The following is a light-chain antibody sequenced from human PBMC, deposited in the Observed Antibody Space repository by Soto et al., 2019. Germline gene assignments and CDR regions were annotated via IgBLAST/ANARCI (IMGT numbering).Light chain of an antibody. CDR2: RAC. Sequence: EVVLTQSPATLSVSPGERATLSCRASHNINTILAWYQQKPGQAPRLLIYRACTRATGIPARFSGSGSGTEFALTITSLQSEDFAVYYCQQYNNWPITFGQGTRLEI. CDR1: HNINTI. CDR3: QQYNNWPIT. V-gene: IGKV3-15*01. J-gene: IGKJ5*01.